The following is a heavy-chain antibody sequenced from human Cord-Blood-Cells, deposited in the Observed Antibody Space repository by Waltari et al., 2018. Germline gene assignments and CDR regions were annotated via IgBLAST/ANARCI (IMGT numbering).Heavy chain of an antibody. V-gene: IGHV3-23*01. Sequence: EVQLLESGGGLVQPGGSLRLSCAASGFTFSSYAMSWVRQAPGKGLEWVSASSGSGGSTYYADSVKGRFTISRDNSKNTLYLQMNSLRAEDTAVYYCAKAVLWFGGLDYWGQGTLVTVSS. CDR3: AKAVLWFGGLDY. D-gene: IGHD3-10*01. CDR2: SSGSGGST. CDR1: GFTFSSYA. J-gene: IGHJ4*02.